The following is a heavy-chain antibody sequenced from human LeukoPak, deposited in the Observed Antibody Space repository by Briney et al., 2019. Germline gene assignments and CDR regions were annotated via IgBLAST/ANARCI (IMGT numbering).Heavy chain of an antibody. V-gene: IGHV3-9*01. CDR2: ISWNSGST. CDR3: ANNPTSDYGDYVIPY. Sequence: GRSLRLSCAASGFTFDDYAMHWVRQAPGKGLEWVSGISWNSGSTYYADSVKGRFTISRDNSKNTLYLQMNSLRAEDTAVYYCANNPTSDYGDYVIPYWGQGTLVTVSS. D-gene: IGHD4-17*01. CDR1: GFTFDDYA. J-gene: IGHJ4*02.